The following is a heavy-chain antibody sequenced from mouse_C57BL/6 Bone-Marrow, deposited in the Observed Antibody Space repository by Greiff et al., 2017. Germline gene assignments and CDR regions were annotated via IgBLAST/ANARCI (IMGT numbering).Heavy chain of an antibody. D-gene: IGHD2-4*01. J-gene: IGHJ4*01. CDR2: IDPENGDT. CDR3: TTSYDYDWGPHYYAMDY. Sequence: EVQLQQSGAELVRPGASVKLSCTASGFNIKDDYMHWVKQRPEQGLEWIGWIDPENGDTEYASKFQGKATITADTSSTTAYLQLSSLTSEDTAVYYCTTSYDYDWGPHYYAMDYWGQGTSVTVSS. V-gene: IGHV14-4*01. CDR1: GFNIKDDY.